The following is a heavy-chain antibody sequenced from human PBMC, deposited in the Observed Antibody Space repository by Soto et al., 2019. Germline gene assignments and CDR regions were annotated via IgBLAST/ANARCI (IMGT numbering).Heavy chain of an antibody. CDR2: IPATGTT. V-gene: IGHV4-4*07. CDR3: ARDQSGGADC. CDR1: GDSMSAYY. J-gene: IGHJ4*03. D-gene: IGHD2-21*01. Sequence: SEPLSLTRTFSGDSMSAYYWHWNRQSAEKGLEWIGRIPATGTTTYIPSLKSRITLSVETSKNECSLNLKFVTAADTAVYSCARDQSGGADCWGQVTMVTAP.